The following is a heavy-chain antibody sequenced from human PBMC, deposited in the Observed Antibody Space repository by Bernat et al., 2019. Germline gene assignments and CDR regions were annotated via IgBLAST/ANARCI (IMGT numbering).Heavy chain of an antibody. J-gene: IGHJ1*01. CDR1: GFTFSSYA. Sequence: QVQLVESGGGVVQPGRSLRLSCAASGFTFSSYAMHWVRQAPGKGLEWVAVISYDGSNKYYADSMKGRFTISRDNSKNTLYLQMNSLRAEDTAVYYCARVPDSSGYHSQHWGQGTLVTVSS. D-gene: IGHD3-22*01. V-gene: IGHV3-30-3*01. CDR2: ISYDGSNK. CDR3: ARVPDSSGYHSQH.